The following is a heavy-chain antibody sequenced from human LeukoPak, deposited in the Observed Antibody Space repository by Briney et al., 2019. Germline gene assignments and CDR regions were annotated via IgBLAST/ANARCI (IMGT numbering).Heavy chain of an antibody. J-gene: IGHJ6*02. CDR3: ARGTRRRSSTEEITYGMDV. CDR1: GYTFTGYY. Sequence: GASVKVSCKASGYTFTGYYMHWVRQAPGQGPEWMGWINPNSGGTNYAQKFQGWVTMTKDTSISTAYMELSRLRSDDTAVYYCARGTRRRSSTEEITYGMDVWGQGTTVTVSS. D-gene: IGHD2-2*01. CDR2: INPNSGGT. V-gene: IGHV1-2*04.